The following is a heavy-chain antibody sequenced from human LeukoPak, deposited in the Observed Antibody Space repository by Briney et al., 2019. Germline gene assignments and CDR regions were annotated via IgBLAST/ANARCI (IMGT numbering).Heavy chain of an antibody. Sequence: SETLSLTCAVYGGSFSGYYWSWIRQPPGKGLEWIGEINHSGSTNYNPSLKSRVTISVDTSKNQFSLKLSSVTAADTAVYYCARLPFLGKDYWGQGTLVTVSS. CDR3: ARLPFLGKDY. J-gene: IGHJ4*02. CDR1: GGSFSGYY. D-gene: IGHD3-16*01. CDR2: INHSGST. V-gene: IGHV4-34*01.